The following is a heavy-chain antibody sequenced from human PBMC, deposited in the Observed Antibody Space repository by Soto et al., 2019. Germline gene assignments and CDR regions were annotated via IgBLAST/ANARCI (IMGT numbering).Heavy chain of an antibody. D-gene: IGHD1-26*01. Sequence: EVQLLESGGDLAQPGGSLRLSCAASGFTFSNYAMGWVRQAPGKGLEWVSTITSGGTTYYADSVKGRFTISRDNSKNTVDLQMNSLRADDTAVYYCAKERLGRGFDYWGQGTLVTVSS. V-gene: IGHV3-23*01. J-gene: IGHJ4*02. CDR3: AKERLGRGFDY. CDR2: ITSGGTT. CDR1: GFTFSNYA.